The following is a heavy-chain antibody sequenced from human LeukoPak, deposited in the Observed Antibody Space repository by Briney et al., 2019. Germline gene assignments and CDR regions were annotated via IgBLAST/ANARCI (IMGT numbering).Heavy chain of an antibody. CDR2: IYYSGST. CDR1: GGSISSSSYY. J-gene: IGHJ3*02. V-gene: IGHV4-39*07. D-gene: IGHD2-21*01. Sequence: SETLSLTCTVSGGSISSSSYYWGWIRQPPGKGLEWIGSIYYSGSTYYNPSLKSRVTISVDTSKNQFSLKLSSVTAADTAVYCCARVVLLTGAFDIWGQGTMVTVSS. CDR3: ARVVLLTGAFDI.